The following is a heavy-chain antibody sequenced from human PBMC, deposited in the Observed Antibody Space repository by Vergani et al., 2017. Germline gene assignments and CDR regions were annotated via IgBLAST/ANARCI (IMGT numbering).Heavy chain of an antibody. D-gene: IGHD5-24*01. J-gene: IGHJ6*02. CDR3: AKDRGGDGYNTDYGMDV. CDR1: GCTFSSYG. CDR2: IRYDGSTK. Sequence: QVQLVESGGGVVQPGGSLRLSCAASGCTFSSYGMHWVRQAPVKGLEWVSFIRYDGSTKYYADSVKGRFTISRDNSKNTLYLQMNSLRAEDTAVYYCAKDRGGDGYNTDYGMDVWGQGTTVTVSS. V-gene: IGHV3-30*02.